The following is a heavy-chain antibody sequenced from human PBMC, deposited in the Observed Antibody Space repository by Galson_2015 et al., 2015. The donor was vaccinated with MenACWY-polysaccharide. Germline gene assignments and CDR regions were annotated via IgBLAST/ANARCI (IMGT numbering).Heavy chain of an antibody. CDR3: VRERGPFDGFDI. Sequence: SLRLSCAASGFPFSTYGLHWVRQAPGKGLEWVAVIWAAGRNQYYADSVNGRFSISRDNSKSTLSLQLNRLRADDTAVYYCVRERGPFDGFDIWGQGTMVTVSS. D-gene: IGHD3-10*01. V-gene: IGHV3-33*01. CDR2: IWAAGRNQ. CDR1: GFPFSTYG. J-gene: IGHJ3*02.